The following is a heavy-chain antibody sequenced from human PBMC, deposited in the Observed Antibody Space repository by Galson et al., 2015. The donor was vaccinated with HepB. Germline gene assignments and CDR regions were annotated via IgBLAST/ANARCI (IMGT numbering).Heavy chain of an antibody. J-gene: IGHJ3*02. D-gene: IGHD2-8*01. Sequence: SLRLSCAASGFIFSSYAIHWVRQAPGKGLEWVAVISYDGSSKYYAEFVKGRFTVSRDNSKNTLSLQMGSLRAEDTAMYYCARQWADGFDIWGQGTMVTVSS. CDR1: GFIFSSYA. V-gene: IGHV3-30*04. CDR2: ISYDGSSK. CDR3: ARQWADGFDI.